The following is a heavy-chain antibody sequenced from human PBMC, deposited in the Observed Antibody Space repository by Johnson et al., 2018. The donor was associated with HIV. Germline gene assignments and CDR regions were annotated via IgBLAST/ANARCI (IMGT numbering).Heavy chain of an antibody. Sequence: VQLVESGGGVVQPGGSLRLSCAASGFTFSSYWMSWVRQPPGKGLGWVSVIYSGGSTYYADSVKGRFTISRDNSKNTLYLQMNSLRAEDTAVYYCARDGVRDGVRIHAFDIWGQGTMVTVSS. CDR1: GFTFSSYW. CDR2: IYSGGST. V-gene: IGHV3-66*01. CDR3: ARDGVRDGVRIHAFDI. D-gene: IGHD2/OR15-2a*01. J-gene: IGHJ3*02.